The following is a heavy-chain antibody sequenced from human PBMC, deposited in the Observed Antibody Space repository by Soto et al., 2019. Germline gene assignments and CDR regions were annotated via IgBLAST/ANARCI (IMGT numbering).Heavy chain of an antibody. V-gene: IGHV3-15*07. CDR3: TTDTAMPWGGDY. CDR2: IKSKTDGGTT. CDR1: GFTFSNAW. D-gene: IGHD5-18*01. J-gene: IGHJ4*02. Sequence: GGSLRLSCAASGFTFSNAWMNWVRQAPGKGLEWVGRIKSKTDGGTTDYAAPVKGRFTISRDDSKNTLYLQKNSLKTEDTAVYNCTTDTAMPWGGDYWGQGTLVTVSS.